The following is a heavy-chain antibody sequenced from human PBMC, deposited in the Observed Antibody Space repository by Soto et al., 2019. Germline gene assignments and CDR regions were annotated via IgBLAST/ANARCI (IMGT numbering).Heavy chain of an antibody. V-gene: IGHV1-18*01. CDR2: IRAYNGNT. J-gene: IGHJ6*02. CDR3: ARDLRTMAV. CDR1: GYTFTSYG. Sequence: QVQLVQSGAEVKKPGASVKVSCKASGYTFTSYGISWVRQAPGQRLEWMGWIRAYNGNTNYAQKPQGRVTMTTATSTSTAYLELRSLGSDDTAVYCCARDLRTMAVWGQGTTVTVSS.